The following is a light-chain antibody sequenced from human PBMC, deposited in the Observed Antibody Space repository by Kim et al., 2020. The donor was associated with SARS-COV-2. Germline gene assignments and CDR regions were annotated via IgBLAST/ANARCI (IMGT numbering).Light chain of an antibody. J-gene: IGKJ1*01. CDR1: QTIKNR. Sequence: SPGERATLSCRASQTIKNRLVWYQQKPGQAPRLLIDDATTRAPGIPARFIGSGSESDFTLTISSLQSEDFAVYDCQQSNVWPPLTFGQGTKVDIK. CDR3: QQSNVWPPLT. CDR2: DAT. V-gene: IGKV3-15*01.